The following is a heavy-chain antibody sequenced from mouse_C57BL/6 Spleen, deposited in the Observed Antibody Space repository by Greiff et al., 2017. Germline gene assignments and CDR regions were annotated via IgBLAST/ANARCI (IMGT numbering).Heavy chain of an antibody. CDR3: ARSPFYYDYDGFAY. CDR1: GYSFTDYN. D-gene: IGHD2-4*01. V-gene: IGHV1-39*01. CDR2: INPNYGTT. J-gene: IGHJ3*01. Sequence: VQLKESGPELVKPGASVKISCKASGYSFTDYNMNWVKQSTGQSLEWIGVINPNYGTTSYNQKFKGKATLTVDQSSSTAYMQLNSLTSEDSAVYYCARSPFYYDYDGFAYWGQGTLVTVSA.